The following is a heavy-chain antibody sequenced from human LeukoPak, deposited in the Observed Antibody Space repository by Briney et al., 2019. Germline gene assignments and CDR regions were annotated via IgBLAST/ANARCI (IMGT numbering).Heavy chain of an antibody. CDR1: GYTFTSYD. Sequence: ASVKVSCKASGYTFTSYDINWVRQATGQGLEWMGWMNPNSGNTGYAQKFQGRVTMTRNTSISTAYMELSSLRSEDTAVYYCARGNRRNYGSLGVVRTASFDFWGQGTMVTVSS. D-gene: IGHD3-10*01. V-gene: IGHV1-8*01. CDR2: MNPNSGNT. CDR3: ARGNRRNYGSLGVVRTASFDF. J-gene: IGHJ4*02.